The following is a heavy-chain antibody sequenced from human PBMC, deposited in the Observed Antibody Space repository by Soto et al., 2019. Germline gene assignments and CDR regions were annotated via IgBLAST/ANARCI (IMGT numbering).Heavy chain of an antibody. D-gene: IGHD3-10*01. J-gene: IGHJ4*02. Sequence: EVQLVESGGGLVKPGGSLRLSCAASGFTFSNAWMSWVRQAPGKGLEWVGRIKSKTDGGTTDYAAPVKGRFTISRDDSKNTLYLQMNSLNIEDTPVNSCTTLPMVRGVILLDYWGQGTLVTVFS. V-gene: IGHV3-15*01. CDR1: GFTFSNAW. CDR2: IKSKTDGGTT. CDR3: TTLPMVRGVILLDY.